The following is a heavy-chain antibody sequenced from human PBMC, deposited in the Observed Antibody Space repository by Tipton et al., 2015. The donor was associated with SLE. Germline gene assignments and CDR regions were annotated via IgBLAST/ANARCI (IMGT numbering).Heavy chain of an antibody. D-gene: IGHD3-16*01. V-gene: IGHV4-39*07. CDR1: GGSISSSSYY. CDR3: ARLGEWGVGMDV. Sequence: TLSLTCTVSGGSISSSSYYWGWIRQPPGKGLEWIGSIYYSGSTYYNPSLKSRVTISVDASKNQFSLKLSSVTAADTAVYCCARLGEWGVGMDVWGQGTTVTVSS. CDR2: IYYSGST. J-gene: IGHJ6*02.